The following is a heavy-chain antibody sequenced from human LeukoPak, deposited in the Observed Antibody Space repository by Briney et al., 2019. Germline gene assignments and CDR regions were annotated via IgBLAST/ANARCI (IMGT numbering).Heavy chain of an antibody. CDR3: AKDRYSGYDRLSWFDP. CDR1: GFTFDDYA. J-gene: IGHJ5*02. V-gene: IGHV3-9*01. D-gene: IGHD5-12*01. Sequence: GGSLRLSCAASGFTFDDYAMHWVRQAPGKGLEWVSGISWNSGSIGYADSVKGRFTISRDNAKNSLYLQMNSLRAEDTAVYYCAKDRYSGYDRLSWFDPWGQGTLVTVSS. CDR2: ISWNSGSI.